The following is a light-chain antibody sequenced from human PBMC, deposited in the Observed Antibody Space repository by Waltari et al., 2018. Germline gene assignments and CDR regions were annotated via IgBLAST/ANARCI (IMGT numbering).Light chain of an antibody. J-gene: IGKJ1*01. CDR3: QQYGMSPWT. Sequence: FVLTQSPGTLSLSPGERVTLSCRASQSVSSNYLARAQQKLGQAPRLLLYDAASRASGIADRLSGSGSGTDFTLTICRLEPEDVAVYYCQQYGMSPWTFGQGTKVEIK. CDR2: DAA. CDR1: QSVSSNY. V-gene: IGKV3-20*01.